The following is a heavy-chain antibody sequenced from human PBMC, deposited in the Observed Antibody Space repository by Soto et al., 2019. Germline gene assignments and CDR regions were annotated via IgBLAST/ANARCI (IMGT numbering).Heavy chain of an antibody. V-gene: IGHV3-48*01. D-gene: IGHD3-10*01. CDR2: ISSSSSTI. CDR1: GFTFSSYS. CDR3: ARTRSRNGSGSYLGSHTLHSRQYYFDY. J-gene: IGHJ4*02. Sequence: PGGSMKLSCAASGFTFSSYSMNWVRQAPGKGLEWVSYISSSSSTIYYADSVKGRFTISRDNAKNSLYLQMNSLRAEDTAVYYCARTRSRNGSGSYLGSHTLHSRQYYFDYWGQGTLVTVSS.